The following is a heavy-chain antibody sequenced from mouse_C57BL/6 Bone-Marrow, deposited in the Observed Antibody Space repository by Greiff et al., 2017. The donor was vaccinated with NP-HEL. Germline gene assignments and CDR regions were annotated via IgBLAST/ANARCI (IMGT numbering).Heavy chain of an antibody. D-gene: IGHD1-1*01. Sequence: QVQLQQSGAELARPGASVKLSCKASGYTFTSYGISWVKQRTGQGLEWIGEIYPRSGNTYYNEKFTGTATLTADKSSSTAYMELRSLTSEDSAVDVWARDGGSGDGSSSYYFDYWGQGTTLTVSS. J-gene: IGHJ2*01. CDR1: GYTFTSYG. CDR2: IYPRSGNT. CDR3: ARDGGSGDGSSSYYFDY. V-gene: IGHV1-81*01.